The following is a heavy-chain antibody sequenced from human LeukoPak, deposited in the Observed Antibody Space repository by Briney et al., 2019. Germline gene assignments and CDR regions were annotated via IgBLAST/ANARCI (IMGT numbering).Heavy chain of an antibody. CDR2: MNQDGSAK. J-gene: IGHJ6*02. CDR1: GFTFNDSW. CDR3: ATYTHWVAGDV. V-gene: IGHV3-7*01. D-gene: IGHD3-16*01. Sequence: GGSLRLSCAASGFTFNDSWMSWVRQAPGKGLEWVANMNQDGSAKGYVDSVKGRFTISRDNARNSLYLQMSSLRPEDTAVYYCATYTHWVAGDVWGQGTTVTVSS.